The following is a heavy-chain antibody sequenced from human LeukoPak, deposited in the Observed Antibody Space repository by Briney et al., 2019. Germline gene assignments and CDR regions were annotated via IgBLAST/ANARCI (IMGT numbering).Heavy chain of an antibody. CDR3: ARTGAVRAAAGKDYDY. J-gene: IGHJ4*02. CDR2: ISAYNGNT. Sequence: GASVKVSCKASPDTFTRYGITWVRQAPGQGLEWMGWISAYNGNTNYAQKLQGRVTMTTDTSTSTAYMELRSLRSDDTAVYYCARTGAVRAAAGKDYDYWGQGTLVSVSS. V-gene: IGHV1-18*01. D-gene: IGHD6-13*01. CDR1: PDTFTRYG.